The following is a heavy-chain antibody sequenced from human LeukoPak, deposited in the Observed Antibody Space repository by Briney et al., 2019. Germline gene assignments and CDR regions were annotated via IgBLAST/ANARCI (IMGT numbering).Heavy chain of an antibody. CDR3: AKDQIAVAGESLDY. CDR1: GFTFSSYW. V-gene: IGHV3-30*02. CDR2: IRYDGSNK. J-gene: IGHJ4*02. D-gene: IGHD6-19*01. Sequence: GGSLRLSCAASGFTFSSYWMSWVRQAPGKGLEWVAFIRYDGSNKYYADSVKGRFTISRDNSKNTLYLQMNSLRAEDTAVYYCAKDQIAVAGESLDYWGQGTLVTVSS.